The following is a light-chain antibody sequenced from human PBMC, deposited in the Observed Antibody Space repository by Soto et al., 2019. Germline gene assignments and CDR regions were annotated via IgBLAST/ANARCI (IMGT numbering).Light chain of an antibody. CDR2: EAS. CDR3: QKYNSAPYT. Sequence: DIQMTQSPSSLSASVGDRVTITCRSSQGINNYLAWYQQKPGKVPMVLIYEASTLQSGVPSRFSGSGSVTDFTLTISSLQPEDVATYYCQKYNSAPYTFGQGTKLDIK. CDR1: QGINNY. V-gene: IGKV1-27*01. J-gene: IGKJ2*01.